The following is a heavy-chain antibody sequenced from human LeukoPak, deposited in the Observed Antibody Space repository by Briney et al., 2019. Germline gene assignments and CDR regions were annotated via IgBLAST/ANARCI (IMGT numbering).Heavy chain of an antibody. CDR2: INPGSDDI. CDR1: GFTFSIYA. D-gene: IGHD1-7*01. J-gene: IGHJ4*02. V-gene: IGHV3-23*01. CDR3: AKASGSVTGTPGSSSYFDY. Sequence: GGSLRLSCAASGFTFSIYAMSWVRQAPGKGLEWVSGINPGSDDIYYADSVKGRFTISRDNSKNTLYLQVDSLRAEDTAVYYCAKASGSVTGTPGSSSYFDYWGQGTLVTVSS.